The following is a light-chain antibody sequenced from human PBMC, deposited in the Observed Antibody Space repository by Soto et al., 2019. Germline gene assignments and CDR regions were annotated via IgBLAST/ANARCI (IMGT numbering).Light chain of an antibody. J-gene: IGKJ1*01. CDR3: QQYHSYWT. V-gene: IGKV1-5*01. Sequence: DLKMTLSASTLSASVDDRVPITCRASQNIRSRLAWFQQKPGKAPKLLIYDASSLESGVPQRFSGSGSGTEFTLTISSLQTDDFSTYYCQQYHSYWTFGQGTKVDIK. CDR1: QNIRSR. CDR2: DAS.